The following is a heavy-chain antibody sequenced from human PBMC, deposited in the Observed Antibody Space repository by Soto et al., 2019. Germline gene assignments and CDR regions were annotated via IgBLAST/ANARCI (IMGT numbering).Heavy chain of an antibody. CDR3: AVSTSCYASDY. V-gene: IGHV3-53*01. CDR1: GFTVSSNY. CDR2: IYSGGST. D-gene: IGHD2-2*01. Sequence: PGGSLRLSCAASGFTVSSNYMSWVRQAPGKGLEWVSVIYSGGSTYYADSVKGRFTISRDNSKNTLYLQMNSLRAEDTAVYYCAVSTSCYASDYWGQGTLVTVSS. J-gene: IGHJ4*02.